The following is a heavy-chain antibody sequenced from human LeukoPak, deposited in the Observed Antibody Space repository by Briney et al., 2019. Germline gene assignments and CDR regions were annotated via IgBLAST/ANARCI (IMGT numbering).Heavy chain of an antibody. D-gene: IGHD3-10*01. CDR3: ARDNLWFGELLPLDY. CDR2: INADGSSA. CDR1: GFTFSRYY. J-gene: IGHJ4*02. Sequence: GGSLRLSCAASGFTFSRYYMHWVRQAPGKGLVWVSRINADGSSANYADSVKGRFTISRDNAKNTLYLQMNSLRAEDTAVYYCARDNLWFGELLPLDYWGQGTLVTVSS. V-gene: IGHV3-74*01.